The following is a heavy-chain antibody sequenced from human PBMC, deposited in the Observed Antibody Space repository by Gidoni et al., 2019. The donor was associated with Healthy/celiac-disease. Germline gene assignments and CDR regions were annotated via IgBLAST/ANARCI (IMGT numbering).Heavy chain of an antibody. V-gene: IGHV3-15*01. Sequence: GTTDYAAPVKGRFTISRDDSKNTLYLRMNSLKTEDTAVYYCSTEGAVAGPFDYWGQGTLVTVSS. J-gene: IGHJ4*02. CDR2: GTT. CDR3: STEGAVAGPFDY. D-gene: IGHD6-19*01.